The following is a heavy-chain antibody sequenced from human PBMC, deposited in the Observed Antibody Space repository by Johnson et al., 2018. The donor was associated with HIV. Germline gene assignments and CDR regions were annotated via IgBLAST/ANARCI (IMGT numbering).Heavy chain of an antibody. V-gene: IGHV3-66*02. CDR2: IYSGGST. Sequence: VQLVESGGVVVQPGGSLRLSCAASGFTFDDYGMSWVRQAPGKGLEWVSVIYSGGSTYYADSVKGRFTISRDNSKNTLYLQVNSLRAEDTAVYYCARDKDLWVSFGGVNDAFDIWGQGTMVTVSS. CDR3: ARDKDLWVSFGGVNDAFDI. D-gene: IGHD3-16*01. J-gene: IGHJ3*02. CDR1: GFTFDDYG.